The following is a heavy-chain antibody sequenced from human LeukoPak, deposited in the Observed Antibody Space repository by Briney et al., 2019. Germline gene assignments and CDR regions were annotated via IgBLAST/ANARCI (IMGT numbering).Heavy chain of an antibody. J-gene: IGHJ3*01. D-gene: IGHD1-26*01. CDR2: IYPSGRS. V-gene: IGHV4-4*07. CDR1: GGSTNNYY. Sequence: SSETLSLTCTVSGGSTNNYYWSRIRQSAGKGLEWIGRIYPSGRSNYNPSLKSRVTMSVDTSKNQVSLKLTSVTAADTAVYYCARGLGATTSEALDLWGQGTMVTVSS. CDR3: ARGLGATTSEALDL.